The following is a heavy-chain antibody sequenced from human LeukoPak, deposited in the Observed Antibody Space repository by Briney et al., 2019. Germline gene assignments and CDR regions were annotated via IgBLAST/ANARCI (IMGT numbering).Heavy chain of an antibody. J-gene: IGHJ4*02. CDR1: GYTFTSYY. CDR2: INPSGGST. Sequence: ASVKVSCKASGYTFTSYYMHWVRQTPGQGLEWMGIINPSGGSTSYAQKFQGRVTMTRDMSTSTVYMELSSLRSEDTAVYYCASVLRFKGGYYFDYWGQGTLVTVSS. D-gene: IGHD3-3*01. CDR3: ASVLRFKGGYYFDY. V-gene: IGHV1-46*01.